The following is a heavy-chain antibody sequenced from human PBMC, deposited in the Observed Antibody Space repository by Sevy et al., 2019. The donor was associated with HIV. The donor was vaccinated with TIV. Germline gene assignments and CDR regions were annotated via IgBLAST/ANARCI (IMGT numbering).Heavy chain of an antibody. CDR2: ISGSGGST. J-gene: IGHJ6*02. CDR1: GFTFSSYA. V-gene: IGHV3-23*01. CDR3: AKEGSSGWDYYYGMDV. D-gene: IGHD6-19*01. Sequence: GESLKISCAASGFTFSSYAMSWVRQAPGKGLEWVSAISGSGGSTYYADSVKGRFTISRDNSKNTLYLQMNSLRAEDTAVYYCAKEGSSGWDYYYGMDVWGQGTTVTVSS.